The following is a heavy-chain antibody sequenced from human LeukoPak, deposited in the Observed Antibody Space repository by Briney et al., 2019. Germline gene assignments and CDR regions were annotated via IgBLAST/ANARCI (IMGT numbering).Heavy chain of an antibody. D-gene: IGHD6-13*01. CDR2: IKPDGSEK. CDR3: ASGYSSSWATFDY. J-gene: IGHJ4*02. Sequence: GGSLRLSCAASGFTFSSYWMTWVRQAPGKGLEWVANIKPDGSEKYYVDSVKGRFTISRDNAKNSLYLQMNSLRAEDTAVYYCASGYSSSWATFDYWGQGTLVTVSS. CDR1: GFTFSSYW. V-gene: IGHV3-7*01.